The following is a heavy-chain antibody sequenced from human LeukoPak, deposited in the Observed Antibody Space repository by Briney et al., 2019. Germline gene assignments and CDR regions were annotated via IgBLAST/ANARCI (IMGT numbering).Heavy chain of an antibody. CDR2: IYYSGST. D-gene: IGHD3-22*01. CDR1: GGSISSGGYY. CDR3: ARLKGGITMIGPHQNRISYFDY. V-gene: IGHV4-31*03. Sequence: SQTLSLTCTVSGGSISSGGYYWSWIRQHPGKGLEWIGYIYYSGSTYYNPSLKSRVTISVDTSKNQFSLKLSSVTAADTAVYYCARLKGGITMIGPHQNRISYFDYWGQGTLVTVSS. J-gene: IGHJ4*02.